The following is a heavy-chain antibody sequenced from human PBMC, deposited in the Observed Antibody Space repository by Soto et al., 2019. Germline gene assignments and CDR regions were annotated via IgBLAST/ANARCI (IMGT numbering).Heavy chain of an antibody. V-gene: IGHV1-8*01. CDR1: GYTFTSYD. J-gene: IGHJ6*03. D-gene: IGHD2-2*02. CDR2: MNPNSGNT. Sequence: QVQLVQSGAEVKKPGASVKVSCKASGYTFTSYDINWVRQATGQGLEWMGWMNPNSGNTGYAQKFQGRVTMTRNTSISKAYMELSSLRSEDTAVYYCARVLGYCSSTSCYTLCSDYYYMDVWGKGTTVTVSS. CDR3: ARVLGYCSSTSCYTLCSDYYYMDV.